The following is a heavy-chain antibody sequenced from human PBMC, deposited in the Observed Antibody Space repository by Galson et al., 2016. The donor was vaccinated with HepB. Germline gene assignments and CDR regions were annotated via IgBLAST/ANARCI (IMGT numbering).Heavy chain of an antibody. V-gene: IGHV3-30*18. J-gene: IGHJ4*02. CDR2: ISSDGSNK. CDR3: AKDWSTSGSYFADY. Sequence: SLRLSCAGSGFTFTNYGMHWVRQAPGKGLEWVAVISSDGSNKYYADSVKGRFTISRDNSKNTLFLQMNSLRAEDTSVFYCAKDWSTSGSYFADYWGQGTLVTVSS. CDR1: GFTFTNYG. D-gene: IGHD2/OR15-2a*01.